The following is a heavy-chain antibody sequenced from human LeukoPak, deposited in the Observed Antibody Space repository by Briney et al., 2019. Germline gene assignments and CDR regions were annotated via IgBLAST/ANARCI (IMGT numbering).Heavy chain of an antibody. Sequence: SETLSLTCTVSGGSISSYCWSWIRQPPGKGLEWIGYIYYSGSTNYNPSLKSRVTISVDTSKNQFSLKLSSVTAADTAVYYCARTENAFHAFDIWGQGTMVTVSS. D-gene: IGHD1-1*01. CDR3: ARTENAFHAFDI. CDR2: IYYSGST. CDR1: GGSISSYC. J-gene: IGHJ3*02. V-gene: IGHV4-59*01.